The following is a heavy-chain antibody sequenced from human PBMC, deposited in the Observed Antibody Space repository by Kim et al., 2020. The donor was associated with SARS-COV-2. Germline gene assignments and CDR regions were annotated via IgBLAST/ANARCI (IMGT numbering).Heavy chain of an antibody. J-gene: IGHJ2*01. CDR2: INSDGSST. Sequence: GGSLRLSCAASGLTFSSYRMHWVRQAPGKGLVWVSGINSDGSSTTYADSVTGRFTISRDNAKNTLFLQMKSLRVEDTAVYYCAREEASDWYFDLWGRGTLVTVSS. CDR3: AREEASDWYFDL. V-gene: IGHV3-74*01. CDR1: GLTFSSYR.